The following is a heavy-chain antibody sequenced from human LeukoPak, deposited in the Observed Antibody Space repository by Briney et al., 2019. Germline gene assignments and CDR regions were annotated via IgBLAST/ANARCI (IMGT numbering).Heavy chain of an antibody. CDR1: GYTFTSYY. CDR2: INPSGGST. CDR3: ARGVSGYDILTGYLGWFDP. Sequence: ASVKVSCKASGYTFTSYYMHWVRQAPGQGLEWMGIINPSGGSTSYAQKFQGRVTMTRDTSTSTVYMELSSLRSEDTAVYYCARGVSGYDILTGYLGWFDPWGQGTLVTVSS. D-gene: IGHD3-9*01. V-gene: IGHV1-46*01. J-gene: IGHJ5*02.